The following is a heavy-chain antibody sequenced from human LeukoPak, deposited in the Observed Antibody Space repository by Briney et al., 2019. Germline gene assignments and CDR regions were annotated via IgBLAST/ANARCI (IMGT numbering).Heavy chain of an antibody. V-gene: IGHV3-9*01. J-gene: IGHJ2*01. CDR2: ISYNSETI. CDR1: GFTFDDYA. D-gene: IGHD2-21*02. Sequence: GGSLRLSCAASGFTFDDYAMHWVRQAPGEGLGWVSGISYNSETIAYAGSVKGRFTISRDNAKNSLYLHMKSLRAEDTALYYCAKDYCGGDCYSCCYFDLWGRGTLVTVSS. CDR3: AKDYCGGDCYSCCYFDL.